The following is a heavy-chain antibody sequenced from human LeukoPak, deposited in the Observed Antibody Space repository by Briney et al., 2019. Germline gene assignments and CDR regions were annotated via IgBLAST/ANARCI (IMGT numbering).Heavy chain of an antibody. J-gene: IGHJ4*02. CDR2: IIPIFGTA. CDR3: ARGVVAATHPLDY. Sequence: GASVKVSCKASGGTFSSYAISWVRQAPGQGLEWMGGIIPIFGTANYAQKFQGRVTITTDESTSTAYMELSSLRSEDTAVYYCARGVVAATHPLDYWGQGTLVTVSS. CDR1: GGTFSSYA. V-gene: IGHV1-69*05. D-gene: IGHD2-15*01.